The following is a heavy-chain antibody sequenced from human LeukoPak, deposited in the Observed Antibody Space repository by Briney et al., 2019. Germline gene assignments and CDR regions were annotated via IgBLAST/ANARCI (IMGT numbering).Heavy chain of an antibody. Sequence: GRSLRLSCAASGFTFSSYSMNWVRQAPGKGLEWVSYISSSSSTIYYADSVKGRFTISRDNAKNSLYLQMNSLRDEDTAVYYCAGKSGSYYVAFDIWGQGTMVTVSS. CDR3: AGKSGSYYVAFDI. V-gene: IGHV3-48*02. J-gene: IGHJ3*02. CDR1: GFTFSSYS. D-gene: IGHD1-26*01. CDR2: ISSSSSTI.